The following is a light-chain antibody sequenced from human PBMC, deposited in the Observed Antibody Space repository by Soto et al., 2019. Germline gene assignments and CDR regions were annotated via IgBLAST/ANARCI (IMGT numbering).Light chain of an antibody. CDR3: QQTYTTPRT. CDR1: QSISSY. V-gene: IGKV1-39*01. CDR2: AAS. J-gene: IGKJ1*01. Sequence: DIQMTQSPSSLSASVGDRVTITCRASQSISSYLNWYQQKPGKAPKLLIYAASSLQSGVPSRFRGSGSGTDFTLTITSLQPEDFATYYCQQTYTTPRTFGQGTKVAIK.